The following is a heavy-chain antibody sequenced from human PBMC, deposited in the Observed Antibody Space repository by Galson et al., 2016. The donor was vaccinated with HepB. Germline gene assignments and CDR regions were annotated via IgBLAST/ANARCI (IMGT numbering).Heavy chain of an antibody. Sequence: CAISGDSVSRNNAGWNWIRQSPSRGLEWLGRTYYKSKWYYDYEVSVKSRISINPDTSKNRVSLQLTSVTPEDTAVYYCARSLWACSGGSCYSGGLDFWGQGTLVTVSS. CDR1: GDSVSRNNAG. CDR2: TYYKSKWYY. V-gene: IGHV6-1*01. D-gene: IGHD2-15*01. CDR3: ARSLWACSGGSCYSGGLDF. J-gene: IGHJ4*02.